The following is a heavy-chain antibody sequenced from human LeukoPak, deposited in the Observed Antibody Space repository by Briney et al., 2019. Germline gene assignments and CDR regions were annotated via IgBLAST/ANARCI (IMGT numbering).Heavy chain of an antibody. V-gene: IGHV3-21*01. CDR3: ARDQRVHYGGNSEWFDY. D-gene: IGHD4-23*01. CDR1: GFTFNSYS. J-gene: IGHJ4*02. CDR2: ISSSSSYI. Sequence: PGGSLRLSCAASGFTFNSYSMNWVRQAPGKGLEWVSSISSSSSYIYYADSVKGRLTISRDNAKNSLYLQMNSLRAEDTAVYYCARDQRVHYGGNSEWFDYWGQGTLVTVSS.